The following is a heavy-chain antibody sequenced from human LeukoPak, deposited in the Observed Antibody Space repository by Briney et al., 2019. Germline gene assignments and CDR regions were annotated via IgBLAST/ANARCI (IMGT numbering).Heavy chain of an antibody. Sequence: ASVKVSCKASGYTFTSYAMNWVRQAPGQGLEWMGWINTNTGNPTYAQGFTGRFVFSLDTSVSTAYLQIGSLKAEDTAVYYCASSITMIVVPKEAFDIWGQGTMVTVSS. CDR3: ASSITMIVVPKEAFDI. CDR2: INTNTGNP. CDR1: GYTFTSYA. D-gene: IGHD3-22*01. J-gene: IGHJ3*02. V-gene: IGHV7-4-1*01.